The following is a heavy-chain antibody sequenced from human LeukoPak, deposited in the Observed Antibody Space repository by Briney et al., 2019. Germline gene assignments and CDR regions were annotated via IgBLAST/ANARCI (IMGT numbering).Heavy chain of an antibody. CDR1: GFTFSNYA. CDR3: GKGLNRDYSGIGDH. D-gene: IGHD5-12*01. CDR2: MSGSGVYT. Sequence: QPGGSLRLSCAASGFTFSNYAMSWVRQAPGKGLEWVSSMSGSGVYTYYADSVRGRFTISRDNSENKLYLQANGLRAEDTAVYYCGKGLNRDYSGIGDHWGQGTLVTVSS. V-gene: IGHV3-23*01. J-gene: IGHJ4*02.